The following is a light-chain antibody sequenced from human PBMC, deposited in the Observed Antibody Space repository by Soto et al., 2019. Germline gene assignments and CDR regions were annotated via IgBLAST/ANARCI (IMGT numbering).Light chain of an antibody. CDR2: AAS. J-gene: IGKJ2*01. CDR3: QQYGSSPPYT. V-gene: IGKV3-20*01. Sequence: EIVLTQSPDTLSLSPGERATLSCRASRSFNSSYLAWYQQKPGQAPRLLIYAASSRATGIPDRFSGSGSGTDFTLTISRLEPEDFAVYYCQQYGSSPPYTFGQGTKLEIK. CDR1: RSFNSSY.